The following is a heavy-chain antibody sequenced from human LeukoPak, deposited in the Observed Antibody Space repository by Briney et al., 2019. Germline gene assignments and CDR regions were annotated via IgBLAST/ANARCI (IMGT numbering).Heavy chain of an antibody. CDR1: GGPISSYY. Sequence: SETLSLTCTVSGGPISSYYWSWIRQPPGKGLEWIGYIYYSGSTNYNPSLKSRVTISVDTSKNQFSLKLSSVTAADTAVYYCARGEETWSKIYYYYYMDVWGKGSTVTISS. CDR3: ARGEETWSKIYYYYYMDV. J-gene: IGHJ6*03. V-gene: IGHV4-59*01. D-gene: IGHD2-8*02. CDR2: IYYSGST.